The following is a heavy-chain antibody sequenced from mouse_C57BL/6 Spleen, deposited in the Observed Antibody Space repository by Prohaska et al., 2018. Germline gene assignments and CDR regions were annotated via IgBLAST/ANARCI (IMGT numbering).Heavy chain of an antibody. D-gene: IGHD1-1*01. CDR2: ILPGSGST. CDR3: ARGLITTVVADFDY. J-gene: IGHJ2*01. V-gene: IGHV1-9*01. Sequence: VKQRPGHGLEWIGEILPGSGSTNYNEKFKGKATFTADTSSNTAYMQLSSLTTEDSAIYYCARGLITTVVADFDYWGQGTTLTVSS.